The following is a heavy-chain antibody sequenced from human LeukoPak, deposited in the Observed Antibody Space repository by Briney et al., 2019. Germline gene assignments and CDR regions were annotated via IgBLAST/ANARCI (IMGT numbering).Heavy chain of an antibody. D-gene: IGHD1-26*01. CDR2: INHSGST. J-gene: IGHJ4*02. CDR1: GGSFNGYY. CDR3: AMWRSGSYKIDY. Sequence: SETLSRTCAVYGGSFNGYYWSWIRQPPGKGLEWIGEINHSGSTNYNPSLKSRVTISVDTSKNQFSLKLSSVTAADTAVYYCAMWRSGSYKIDYWGQGTLVPVSS. V-gene: IGHV4-34*01.